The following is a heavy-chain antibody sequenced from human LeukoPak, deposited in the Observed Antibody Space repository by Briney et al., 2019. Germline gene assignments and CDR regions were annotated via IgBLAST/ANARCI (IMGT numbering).Heavy chain of an antibody. Sequence: SETLSLTCTVSGGSISSSSYYWGRIRQPPGKGLEWIGSIYYSGSTYYNPSLKSRVTISVDTSKNQFSLKLSSVTAADTAVYYCASAYYDYVWGSYRTGGFDPWGQGTLVTVSS. CDR2: IYYSGST. J-gene: IGHJ5*02. V-gene: IGHV4-39*07. CDR1: GGSISSSSYY. D-gene: IGHD3-16*02. CDR3: ASAYYDYVWGSYRTGGFDP.